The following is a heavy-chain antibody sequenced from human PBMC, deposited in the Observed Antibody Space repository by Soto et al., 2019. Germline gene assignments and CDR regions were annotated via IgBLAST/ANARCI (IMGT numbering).Heavy chain of an antibody. V-gene: IGHV3-72*01. CDR3: ARGAATPSPYYYYGMDV. D-gene: IGHD6-25*01. CDR2: TRNKANSYTT. CDR1: GFTFSDHY. J-gene: IGHJ6*02. Sequence: EVQLVESGGGLVQPGGSLRLSCAASGFTFSDHYMDWVRQAPGKGLEWVGRTRNKANSYTTEYAASVKGRFTISRDDSKNSLYLQMNSLKTEDTAVYYCARGAATPSPYYYYGMDVWGQGTTVTVSS.